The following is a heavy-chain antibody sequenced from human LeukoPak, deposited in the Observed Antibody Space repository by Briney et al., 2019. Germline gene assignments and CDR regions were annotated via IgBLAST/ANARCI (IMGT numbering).Heavy chain of an antibody. V-gene: IGHV3-7*01. CDR1: GFTFSSYW. CDR3: ARERCGSCYSYYYYYYMDV. D-gene: IGHD2-15*01. CDR2: IKQDGSEK. Sequence: GGSLRLSCAASGFTFSSYWMSWVRQAPGKGLEWVANIKQDGSEKYYVDSVKGRFTISRDNAKNSLYLQMNSLRAEDTAVYYCARERCGSCYSYYYYYYMDVWGKGTTVTVSS. J-gene: IGHJ6*03.